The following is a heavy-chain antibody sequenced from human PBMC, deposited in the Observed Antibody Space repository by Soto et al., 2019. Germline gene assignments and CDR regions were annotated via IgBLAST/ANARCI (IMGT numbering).Heavy chain of an antibody. D-gene: IGHD3-22*01. CDR2: IIPIFGTA. V-gene: IGHV1-69*01. CDR1: GGTFSSYA. J-gene: IGHJ3*02. CDR3: ARDRYDSSGYSLLDAFDI. Sequence: QVQLVQSGAEVKKPGSSVKVSCKASGGTFSSYAISWVRQAPGQGLEWMGGIIPIFGTANYAQKFQGRVTITAEESTSTDYMELSSLRSEDTAVYYCARDRYDSSGYSLLDAFDIWGQGTMVTVSS.